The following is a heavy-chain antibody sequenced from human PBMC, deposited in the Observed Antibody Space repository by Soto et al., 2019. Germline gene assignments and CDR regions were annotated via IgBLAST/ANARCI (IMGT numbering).Heavy chain of an antibody. CDR1: GSSISSYY. J-gene: IGHJ3*02. Sequence: SETLSLTCIASGSSISSYYWSRIRQPPWKGLEWIGYIYYSGSTNYNPSLKSRVTISVDTSKNQFSLKLSSVTAADTAVYYCARALILTGYYIHDAFDIWGQGTMVT. CDR3: ARALILTGYYIHDAFDI. CDR2: IYYSGST. V-gene: IGHV4-59*01. D-gene: IGHD3-9*01.